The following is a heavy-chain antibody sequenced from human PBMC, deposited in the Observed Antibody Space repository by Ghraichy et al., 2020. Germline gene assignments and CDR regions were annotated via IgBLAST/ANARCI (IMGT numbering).Heavy chain of an antibody. CDR1: GFTFSSYS. V-gene: IGHV3-48*02. Sequence: WGSLRLSCAASGFTFSSYSMNWVRQAPGKGLEWVSYISSSSSTIYYADSVKGRVTISRDNAKNSLYLQMSSLRDEDTAVYYCARDGEERTQSSNWFDRWGQGTLVTVSS. CDR2: ISSSSSTI. D-gene: IGHD3-10*01. CDR3: ARDGEERTQSSNWFDR. J-gene: IGHJ5*02.